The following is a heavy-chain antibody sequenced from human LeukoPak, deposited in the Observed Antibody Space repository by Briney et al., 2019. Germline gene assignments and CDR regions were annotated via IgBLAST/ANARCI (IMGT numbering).Heavy chain of an antibody. CDR3: ARQYYDSSGYYYSPFDY. CDR2: IYYSGST. J-gene: IGHJ4*02. Sequence: SETLSLTCTVSGGSISSSSYYWGWIRQPPGKGLEWIGSIYYSGSTYYNPSLKSRVTISVDTSKNQFSLMLSSVTAADTAVYYCARQYYDSSGYYYSPFDYWGQGTLVTVSS. V-gene: IGHV4-39*01. D-gene: IGHD3-22*01. CDR1: GGSISSSSYY.